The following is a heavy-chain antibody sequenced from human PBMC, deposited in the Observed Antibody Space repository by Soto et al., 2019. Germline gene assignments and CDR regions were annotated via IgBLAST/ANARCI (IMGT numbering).Heavy chain of an antibody. J-gene: IGHJ5*02. CDR2: IYDSGST. V-gene: IGHV4-30-4*01. CDR1: GGSISSGDYY. CDR3: ARDNGVGP. Sequence: QVQLQESGPGLVKPSQTLSLTCTVSGGSISSGDYYWSWIRQPPGKGLKWIGYIYDSGSTYYNSSXKSRVNITLDTSKNQFSLKLTSVTAADTAVYYCARDNGVGPWGQGTLVTVSS. D-gene: IGHD2-8*01.